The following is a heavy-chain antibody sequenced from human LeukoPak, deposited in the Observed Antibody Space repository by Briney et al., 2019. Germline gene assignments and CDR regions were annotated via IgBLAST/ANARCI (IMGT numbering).Heavy chain of an antibody. CDR1: VFTFSNAW. V-gene: IGHV3-15*01. J-gene: IGHJ4*02. Sequence: PGGSLRLSCGASVFTFSNAWMSWVRQAPGKGLEWVGRIKSKTDGGTTDYAAPVKGRFTISRDDSKNTLYLQMNSLKTEDTAVYYCTTGSVPAAIRPFDYWGQGTLVTVSS. D-gene: IGHD2-2*01. CDR2: IKSKTDGGTT. CDR3: TTGSVPAAIRPFDY.